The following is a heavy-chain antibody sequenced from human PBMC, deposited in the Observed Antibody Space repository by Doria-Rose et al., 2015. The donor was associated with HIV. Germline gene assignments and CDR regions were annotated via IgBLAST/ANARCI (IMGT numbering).Heavy chain of an antibody. D-gene: IGHD1-26*01. Sequence: VQLVESGAELRKPGASVRVSYKASGYTFTTYEINWLRQAAGQGLEWLGWVDPYTGNTGSAQKFQGRLSMTRNNSMDTAYMQLSSLRSEDTAIYYCARVYSGSYISPADFWGQGTLVTVSS. V-gene: IGHV1-8*02. CDR2: VDPYTGNT. J-gene: IGHJ4*02. CDR3: ARVYSGSYISPADF. CDR1: GYTFTTYE.